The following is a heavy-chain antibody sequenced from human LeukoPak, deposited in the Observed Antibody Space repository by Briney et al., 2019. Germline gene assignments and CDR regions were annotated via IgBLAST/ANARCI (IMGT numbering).Heavy chain of an antibody. Sequence: SETLSPTCTVSGGYIGSFYWSWIRQPPGKGLEWIGNIYSSGSTNYNPSLKSRVTISVDTSKNQFSLRLTSVTAADTAVYYCARASVLLSADFWGQGTLVTVSS. CDR3: ARASVLLSADF. D-gene: IGHD3-10*01. CDR2: IYSSGST. CDR1: GGYIGSFY. J-gene: IGHJ4*02. V-gene: IGHV4-59*01.